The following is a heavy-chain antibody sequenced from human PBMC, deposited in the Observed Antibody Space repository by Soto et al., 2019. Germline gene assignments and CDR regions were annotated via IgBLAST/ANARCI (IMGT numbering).Heavy chain of an antibody. V-gene: IGHV4-30-4*01. CDR1: GDSFSSDDYY. CDR2: ISYRVDT. CDR3: ARVAGVAYCGGDCYHFDY. D-gene: IGHD2-21*02. J-gene: IGHJ4*02. Sequence: SETLSLTCTVSGDSFSSDDYYWSWIRQPPGKGLEWIGYISYRVDTYYSPSLKSRVTMSIDTSKNQFSLNVSFVTAADTAVYYCARVAGVAYCGGDCYHFDYWGQGTLVTVSS.